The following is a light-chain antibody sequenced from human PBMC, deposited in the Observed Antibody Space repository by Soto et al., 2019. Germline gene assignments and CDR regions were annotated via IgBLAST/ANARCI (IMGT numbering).Light chain of an antibody. J-gene: IGKJ5*01. CDR3: QQYNSYRT. Sequence: DIQMTQSPSTLSASVGDRVTITCRASQSINSWLAWYQQKPGKAPKLLIYDASSLESGVPSRFSGSGSGTEFTLTISSLQPDDFATYYCQQYNSYRTFGQGTRLEIK. CDR1: QSINSW. CDR2: DAS. V-gene: IGKV1-5*01.